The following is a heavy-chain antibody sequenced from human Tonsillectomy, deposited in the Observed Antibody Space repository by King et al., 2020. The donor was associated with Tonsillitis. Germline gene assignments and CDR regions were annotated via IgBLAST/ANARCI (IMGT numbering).Heavy chain of an antibody. J-gene: IGHJ6*03. V-gene: IGHV4-61*02. CDR2: IYTSGST. CDR3: ARGVFVGVPAASYYYYMDV. CDR1: GGSISSGSYY. D-gene: IGHD2-2*01. Sequence: VQLQESGPGLVKPSQTLSLTCTVSGGSISSGSYYWSWIRPPAGTGLEWIGRIYTSGSTYYSPSLTSRVTMSVDTSKNQFSLRLSSVTAAETAVYYCARGVFVGVPAASYYYYMDVWGKGTTVTVSS.